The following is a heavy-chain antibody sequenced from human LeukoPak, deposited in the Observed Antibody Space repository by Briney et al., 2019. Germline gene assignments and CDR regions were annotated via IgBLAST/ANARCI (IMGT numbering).Heavy chain of an antibody. V-gene: IGHV3-30*02. D-gene: IGHD3-3*01. CDR2: IRYEGSIK. CDR3: AKVSPISPSGYLDY. CDR1: GFTFSSYG. Sequence: GGSLRLSCAASGFTFSSYGMHWVRQAPGKGLEWVAFIRYEGSIKDYADSVKGRFTISRDNSKNTLYLQMNSLRDEDTAMYYCAKVSPISPSGYLDYWGQGTPVTVSS. J-gene: IGHJ4*02.